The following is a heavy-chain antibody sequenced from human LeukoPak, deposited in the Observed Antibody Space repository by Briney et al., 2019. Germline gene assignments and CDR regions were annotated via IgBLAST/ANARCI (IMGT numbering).Heavy chain of an antibody. Sequence: QSGGSLRLSCAASGFTFSSYEMNWVRQAPGKGLEWVSYISNSGGIIYYADSVKGRFTISRDNAKNSLYLQMNSLRAEDTAVYYCARDSGHVDTAMAYDYWGQGTLVTVSS. CDR3: ARDSGHVDTAMAYDY. CDR2: ISNSGGII. D-gene: IGHD5-18*01. CDR1: GFTFSSYE. J-gene: IGHJ4*02. V-gene: IGHV3-48*03.